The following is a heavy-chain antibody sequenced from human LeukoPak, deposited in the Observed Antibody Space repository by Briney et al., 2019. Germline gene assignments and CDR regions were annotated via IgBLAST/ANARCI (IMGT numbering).Heavy chain of an antibody. V-gene: IGHV1-46*01. J-gene: IGHJ4*02. CDR2: IDPSAGGT. Sequence: ASVKVSCKASGYTFTSYYIHWVRQAPGQGLEWMGIIDPSAGGTNYAQKFQGRVIMTRDMSTRTVYMELSSLRSEDTAVYYCARDHSSSWSDEYYFDCWGQGTLVTVSS. CDR1: GYTFTSYY. D-gene: IGHD6-13*01. CDR3: ARDHSSSWSDEYYFDC.